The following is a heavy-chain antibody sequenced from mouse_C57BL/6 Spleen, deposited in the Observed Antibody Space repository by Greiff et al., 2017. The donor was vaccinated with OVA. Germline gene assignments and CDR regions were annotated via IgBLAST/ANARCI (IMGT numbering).Heavy chain of an antibody. CDR3: AVLLSEGCAY. V-gene: IGHV1-59*01. CDR1: GYTFTSYW. CDR2: IDPYDSYT. Sequence: QVQLQQPGAELVRPGTSVKLSCKASGYTFTSYWMHWVKQRPGQGLEWIGVIDPYDSYTNYNQKFKGKATLTVDTSSSTAYMQLSSLTSEDSAVYYCAVLLSEGCAYWGQGTLVTVSA. D-gene: IGHD1-1*01. J-gene: IGHJ3*01.